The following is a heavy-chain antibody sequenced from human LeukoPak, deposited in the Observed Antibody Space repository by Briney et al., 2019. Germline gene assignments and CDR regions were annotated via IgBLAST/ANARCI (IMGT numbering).Heavy chain of an antibody. CDR3: AKGASYGDYREFDY. CDR1: GFTSSSYA. CDR2: ISGSGGST. V-gene: IGHV3-23*01. Sequence: GGSLRLSCAASGFTSSSYAMSWVRQAPGKGLEWVSAISGSGGSTYYADSVKGRFTISRDNPKNTLYLQMNSLRAEDTAVYYCAKGASYGDYREFDYWGQGTLVTVSS. D-gene: IGHD4-17*01. J-gene: IGHJ4*02.